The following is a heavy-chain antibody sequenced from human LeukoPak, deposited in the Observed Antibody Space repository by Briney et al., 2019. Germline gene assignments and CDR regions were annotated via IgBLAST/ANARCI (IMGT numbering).Heavy chain of an antibody. J-gene: IGHJ4*02. V-gene: IGHV6-1*01. CDR1: GDSVSSNSAA. Sequence: SQTLSLTCAISGDSVSSNSAAWNWIRQSPSRGLEWLGRTYYRSKWYNDYAVSVKSRITINPDTSKNQFSLKLSSVTAADTAVYYCARGRGFHTIFGVVKTEFDYWGQGTLVTVSS. D-gene: IGHD3-3*01. CDR2: TYYRSKWYN. CDR3: ARGRGFHTIFGVVKTEFDY.